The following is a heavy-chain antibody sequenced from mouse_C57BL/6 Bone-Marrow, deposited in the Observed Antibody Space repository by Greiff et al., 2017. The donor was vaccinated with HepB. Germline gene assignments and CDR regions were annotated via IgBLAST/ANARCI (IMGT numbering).Heavy chain of an antibody. CDR2: IWGGGST. Sequence: VKLVESGPGLVAPSQSLSITCTVSGFSLTSYGVAWVRPPPGKGLECLGVIWGGGSTNYNSALMSRLSISKDNSKSQVFLKMNSLQTDDTAMYYCAKHGGLPYYYAMDYWGQGTSVTVSS. CDR3: AKHGGLPYYYAMDY. V-gene: IGHV2-9*01. J-gene: IGHJ4*01. CDR1: GFSLTSYG. D-gene: IGHD2-2*01.